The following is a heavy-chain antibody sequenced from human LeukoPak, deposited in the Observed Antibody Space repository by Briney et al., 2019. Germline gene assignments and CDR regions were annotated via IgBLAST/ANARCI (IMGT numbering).Heavy chain of an antibody. CDR3: AKGKQGPFDP. CDR2: ISYDGSNK. CDR1: GFTFSSYG. V-gene: IGHV3-30*18. Sequence: PGGSLRLSCAASGFTFSSYGMHWVRQAPDKGLEWVAVISYDGSNKYYADSVKGRFTISRDNSKNTLYLQMNSLRAEDTAVYYCAKGKQGPFDPWGQGTLVTVSS. J-gene: IGHJ5*02.